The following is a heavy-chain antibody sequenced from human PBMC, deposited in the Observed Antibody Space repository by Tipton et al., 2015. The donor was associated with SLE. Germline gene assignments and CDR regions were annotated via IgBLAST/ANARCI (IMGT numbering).Heavy chain of an antibody. CDR1: GDSISSSSYY. CDR2: IFYTGNT. J-gene: IGHJ4*02. Sequence: TLSLTCTVSGDSISSSSYYWAWIRQPPGKGLEWIGSIFYTGNTYSNPSLKSRVTISVDTAKNRFSLKLNSVTAADTAVFYCARLSTDYADRSGYGYFDHWGQGTLVTVSS. CDR3: ARLSTDYADRSGYGYFDH. D-gene: IGHD3-22*01. V-gene: IGHV4-39*01.